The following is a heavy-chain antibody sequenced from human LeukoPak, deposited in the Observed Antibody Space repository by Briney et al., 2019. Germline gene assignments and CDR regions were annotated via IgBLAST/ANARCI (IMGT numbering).Heavy chain of an antibody. V-gene: IGHV3-23*01. CDR3: AKDPHKRLTQYYDFWGGFAYYFDY. J-gene: IGHJ4*02. CDR1: GFTFSSYA. D-gene: IGHD3-3*01. Sequence: GGSLRLSCAASGFTFSSYAMSWVRQAPGKGLEWVSAISGSGGSTYYADSVKGRFTISRDNSKNTLYLQMNSLRAEDTAVYYCAKDPHKRLTQYYDFWGGFAYYFDYWGQGTLVTVSS. CDR2: ISGSGGST.